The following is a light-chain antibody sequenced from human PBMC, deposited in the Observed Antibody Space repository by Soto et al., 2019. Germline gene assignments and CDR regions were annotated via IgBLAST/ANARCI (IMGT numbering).Light chain of an antibody. V-gene: IGKV1-39*01. CDR3: QQSHSNIQDLT. Sequence: DIQMTQSPSSLSASVGDRVTITCRASQSVSNHLNWYQQKPGKAPKLLIYASSSLQSGVPSRFSGSGSGRDFTLTISSLQPEDFATYYCQQSHSNIQDLTFGGGTKVEIK. CDR1: QSVSNH. J-gene: IGKJ4*01. CDR2: ASS.